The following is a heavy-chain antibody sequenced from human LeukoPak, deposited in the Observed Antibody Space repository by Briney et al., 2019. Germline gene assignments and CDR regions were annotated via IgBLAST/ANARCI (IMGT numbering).Heavy chain of an antibody. J-gene: IGHJ5*02. V-gene: IGHV3-74*01. Sequence: GGSLRLSCAASGFTFSTYWMHWVRQARGKGLVWVSGVNSDGSTTTYADSVKGRFTISRDNAKNTLYLQMNSLRAEDTAVYYCAGGTTTFDPWGQGTLVTVSS. CDR1: GFTFSTYW. D-gene: IGHD1-1*01. CDR2: VNSDGSTT. CDR3: AGGTTTFDP.